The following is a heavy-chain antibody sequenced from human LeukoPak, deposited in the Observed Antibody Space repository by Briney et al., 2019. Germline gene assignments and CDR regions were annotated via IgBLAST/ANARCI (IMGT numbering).Heavy chain of an antibody. CDR3: ARSLTTLTYEGY. CDR1: GFTFSSYM. Sequence: GGSLRLSCAASGFTFSSYMMNWVRQAPGKGLEWVSSINSGSTYTYYTESVKGRFTVSRDNAKNSLFLQMNSLRAEDTAIYYCARSLTTLTYEGYWGQGTLVTVSS. V-gene: IGHV3-21*01. D-gene: IGHD1-1*01. CDR2: INSGSTYT. J-gene: IGHJ4*02.